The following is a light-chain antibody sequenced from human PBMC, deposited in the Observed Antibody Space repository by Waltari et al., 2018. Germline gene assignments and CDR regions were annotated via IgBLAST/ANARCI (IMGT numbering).Light chain of an antibody. Sequence: DIQMTQSPSSLSASVGDSVTITCRASQTLTNSLNWYQQKPGRAPTLLIYAASSLHSGVPSMFSGTGSGTDFTLTISSLQPEDFATYYCQQTDTTPWTFGQGTRLEIK. J-gene: IGKJ1*01. CDR3: QQTDTTPWT. CDR1: QTLTNS. V-gene: IGKV1-39*01. CDR2: AAS.